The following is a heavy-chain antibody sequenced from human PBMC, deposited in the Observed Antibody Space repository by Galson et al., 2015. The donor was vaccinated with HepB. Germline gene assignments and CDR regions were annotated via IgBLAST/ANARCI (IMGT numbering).Heavy chain of an antibody. CDR3: AHRTAVPSYFDY. CDR2: INWDDDK. V-gene: IGHV2-5*02. Sequence: PALVKPTQTLTLTCTFSGFSLITSGVGVGWIRQPPGKALEWLALINWDDDKRYSPSLKSRLTISKDTSKNQVVLTMTNMDPVDTATYYCAHRTAVPSYFDYWGQGILVTVSS. D-gene: IGHD6-19*01. J-gene: IGHJ4*02. CDR1: GFSLITSGVG.